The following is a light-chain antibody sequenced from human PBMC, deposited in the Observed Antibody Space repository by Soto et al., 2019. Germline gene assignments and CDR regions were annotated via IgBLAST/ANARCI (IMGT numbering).Light chain of an antibody. J-gene: IGLJ2*01. Sequence: QSVLTQPASVSGSPGQSVTISCTGTSSDVGGHNLVSWYQQHPGKPPQLLIYEVNHRPSGISYRFSGSKSGNTASLTISGLQAEDEGDYYCSSFVTGATWVFGGGTKLTVL. CDR1: SSDVGGHNL. CDR2: EVN. V-gene: IGLV2-14*01. CDR3: SSFVTGATWV.